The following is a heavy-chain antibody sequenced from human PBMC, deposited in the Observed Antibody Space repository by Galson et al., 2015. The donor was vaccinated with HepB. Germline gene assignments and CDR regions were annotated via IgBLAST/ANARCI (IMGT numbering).Heavy chain of an antibody. J-gene: IGHJ3*02. V-gene: IGHV3-7*01. Sequence: SLRLSCAASGFTFSSYWMSWVRQAPGKGLEWVANIKQDGSEKYYVDSVKGRFTISRDNAKNSLYLQMNSLRAEDTAVYYCARDGVYDSSGYIWPDAFDIWGQGTMVTVSS. CDR2: IKQDGSEK. CDR3: ARDGVYDSSGYIWPDAFDI. D-gene: IGHD3-22*01. CDR1: GFTFSSYW.